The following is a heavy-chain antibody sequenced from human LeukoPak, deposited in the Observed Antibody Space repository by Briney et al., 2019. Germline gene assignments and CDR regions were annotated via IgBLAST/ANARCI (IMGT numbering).Heavy chain of an antibody. CDR1: GFTFSSYG. CDR3: ARGLTGGDPV. D-gene: IGHD7-27*01. J-gene: IGHJ4*02. V-gene: IGHV3-48*01. Sequence: PGGSLRLSCAASGFTFSSYGMTWVRQAPGKGLEWVSYISSSSSTIYYADSVKGRFTISRDNAKNSLYLQMNSLRAEDTAVYYCARGLTGGDPVWGQGTLVTVSS. CDR2: ISSSSSTI.